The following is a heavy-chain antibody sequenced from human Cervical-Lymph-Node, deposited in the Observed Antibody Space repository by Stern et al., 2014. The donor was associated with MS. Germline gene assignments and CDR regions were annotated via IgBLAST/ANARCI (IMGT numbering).Heavy chain of an antibody. Sequence: QVQLVQSGGGVVQPGTSLRLSCAVSGFTFSNYGMHWVRPAPGKGLEWVAVISYDADVKFYADSVKGRFTISRDTPKNTMYLQLNSLKVEDTAVYFCAKKSVGTTGTTTAFDYWGQGTLVTVSS. CDR2: ISYDADVK. CDR1: GFTFSNYG. V-gene: IGHV3-30*18. D-gene: IGHD1-1*01. J-gene: IGHJ4*02. CDR3: AKKSVGTTGTTTAFDY.